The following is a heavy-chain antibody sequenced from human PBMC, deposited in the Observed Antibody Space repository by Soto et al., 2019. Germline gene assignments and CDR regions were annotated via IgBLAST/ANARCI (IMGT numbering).Heavy chain of an antibody. CDR1: GFTFDDYA. J-gene: IGHJ4*02. CDR3: AKLGCEGGSCYDY. D-gene: IGHD2-15*01. CDR2: ISWNSGNI. V-gene: IGHV3-9*01. Sequence: ELQLVESGGGLVQTGRSLRLSCAASGFTFDDYAMHWVRQAPGKGLEWVSGISWNSGNIGYADSVKGRFTISRDNAKNPLYLQMNSLRGEDTALYYCAKLGCEGGSCYDYWGQGTLVTVSS.